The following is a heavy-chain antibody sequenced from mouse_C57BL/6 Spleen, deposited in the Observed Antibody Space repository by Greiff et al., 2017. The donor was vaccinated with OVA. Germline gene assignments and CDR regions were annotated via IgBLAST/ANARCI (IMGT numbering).Heavy chain of an antibody. D-gene: IGHD2-5*01. CDR1: GFSLTSYA. CDR3: AREALYYSNYDYYAMDY. CDR2: IWTGGGT. V-gene: IGHV2-9-1*01. J-gene: IGHJ4*01. Sequence: QVQLQQSGPGLVAPSQSLSITCTVSGFSLTSYAISWVRQPPGKGLEWLGVIWTGGGTNYNSALKSRLSISKDNSKSQVFLKMNSLQTDDTARYYCAREALYYSNYDYYAMDYWGQGTSVTVSS.